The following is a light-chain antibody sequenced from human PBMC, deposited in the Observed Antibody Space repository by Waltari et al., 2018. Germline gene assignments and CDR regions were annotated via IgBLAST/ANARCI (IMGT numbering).Light chain of an antibody. CDR2: HAS. Sequence: EVVSTQSPGSLSLSPGERATLPCRASHSVSKYLPWYQQKPGQAPRLLIYHASSRATGIPDRFSGSGFGTDFSLTISRLEPEDFAVYYCQKYDSLPATFGQGTKVEIK. CDR3: QKYDSLPAT. J-gene: IGKJ1*01. V-gene: IGKV3-20*01. CDR1: HSVSKY.